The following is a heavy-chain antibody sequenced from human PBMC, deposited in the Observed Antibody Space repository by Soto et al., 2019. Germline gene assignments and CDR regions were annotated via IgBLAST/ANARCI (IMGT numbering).Heavy chain of an antibody. D-gene: IGHD2-2*02. J-gene: IGHJ6*02. CDR1: GGTFSGYA. CDR2: IIPMFGTS. V-gene: IGHV1-69*13. CDR3: ARDRRGSFWPAATPDGMDV. Sequence: GASVKVSCKASGGTFSGYAISWVRQAPGQGLEWMGEIIPMFGTSNYAQKFQGRVTITADESTSTAYMELSSLRSEDTAVYYCARDRRGSFWPAATPDGMDVWGQGTTVTVSS.